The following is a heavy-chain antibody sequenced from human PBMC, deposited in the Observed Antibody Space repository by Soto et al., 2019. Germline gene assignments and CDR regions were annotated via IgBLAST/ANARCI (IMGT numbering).Heavy chain of an antibody. CDR1: GYTFTNYG. D-gene: IGHD5-18*01. J-gene: IGHJ4*02. Sequence: QVQLVQSGAEVREPGASVKVSCKASGYTFTNYGVSWVRQAPGQGLEWMGWIGGYKGNTNYAQKLQGRVTLTTDTSKSTADMELRSLRSDDTAVYYCAPHTLDSGMPSGYWGQGTLVTVSS. CDR2: IGGYKGNT. V-gene: IGHV1-18*01. CDR3: APHTLDSGMPSGY.